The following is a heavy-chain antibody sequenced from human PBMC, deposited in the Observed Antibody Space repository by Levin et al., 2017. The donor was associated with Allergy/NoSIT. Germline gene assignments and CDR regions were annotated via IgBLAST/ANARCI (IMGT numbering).Heavy chain of an antibody. D-gene: IGHD7-27*01. CDR2: INHSGST. Sequence: SQTLSLTCAVYGGSFSGYYWSWIRQPPGKGLEWIGEINHSGSTNYNPSLKSRVTISVDTSKNQFSLKLSSVTAADTAVYYCARGRTRNWGLATALFDYWGQGTLVTVSS. J-gene: IGHJ4*02. CDR3: ARGRTRNWGLATALFDY. V-gene: IGHV4-34*01. CDR1: GGSFSGYY.